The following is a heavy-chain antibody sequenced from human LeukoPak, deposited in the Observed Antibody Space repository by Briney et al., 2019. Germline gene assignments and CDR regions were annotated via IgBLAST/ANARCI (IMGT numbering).Heavy chain of an antibody. Sequence: PGGSLRLSCVASAFTFSSYGMHWVRQSPGKGLEWGASISYDGSEKYYGASVKGRFTISRDNSKNTLYLQINSVRGEDTAVYSCAKEKEGRGYNYGTYFDYWGQGTLLTVSS. CDR2: ISYDGSEK. V-gene: IGHV3-30*18. J-gene: IGHJ4*02. CDR1: AFTFSSYG. CDR3: AKEKEGRGYNYGTYFDY. D-gene: IGHD5-18*01.